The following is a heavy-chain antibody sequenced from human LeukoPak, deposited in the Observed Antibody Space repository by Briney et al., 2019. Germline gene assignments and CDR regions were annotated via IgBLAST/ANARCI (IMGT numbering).Heavy chain of an antibody. CDR3: ARHPEITMIVVALDAFDI. V-gene: IGHV4-34*01. CDR2: INHSGST. CDR1: GGSFSGYY. Sequence: SETLSLTCAVYGGSFSGYYWSWIRQPPGKGLEWIGEINHSGSTNYNPSLKSRVTISVDTSKNQFSLKLSSVTAADTAVYYCARHPEITMIVVALDAFDIWGQGTMVTVSS. J-gene: IGHJ3*02. D-gene: IGHD3-22*01.